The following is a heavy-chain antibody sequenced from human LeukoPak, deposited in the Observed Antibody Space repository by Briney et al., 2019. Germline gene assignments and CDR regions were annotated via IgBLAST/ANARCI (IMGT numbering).Heavy chain of an antibody. CDR2: VIPIFGIV. D-gene: IGHD3-10*01. Sequence: ASVKVSCKASGGTFSTYGISWVRQAPGQGLEWMGGVIPIFGIVNYAQNFQGRVTITTDGSTCTAYMELRSLRSEDTAVYYCARDRGMSADYYYMDVWGNGTTVTVSS. J-gene: IGHJ6*03. CDR3: ARDRGMSADYYYMDV. CDR1: GGTFSTYG. V-gene: IGHV1-69*05.